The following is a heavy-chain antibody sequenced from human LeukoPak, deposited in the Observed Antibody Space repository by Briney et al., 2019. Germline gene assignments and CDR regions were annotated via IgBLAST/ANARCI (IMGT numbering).Heavy chain of an antibody. CDR3: EKDLGYSYGLDC. Sequence: GGSLRLSCAASGFTFSSYAMSWVRQAPGKGLEWVSAISGSGGSTYYADSVKGRFTISRDNSKNTLYLQMNSLRAEDTAVYYCEKDLGYSYGLDCGNQGTLVTVS. V-gene: IGHV3-23*01. CDR1: GFTFSSYA. CDR2: ISGSGGST. J-gene: IGHJ4*02. D-gene: IGHD5-18*01.